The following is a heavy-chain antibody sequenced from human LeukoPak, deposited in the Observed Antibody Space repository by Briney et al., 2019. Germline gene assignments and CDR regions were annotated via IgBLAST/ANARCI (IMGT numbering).Heavy chain of an antibody. V-gene: IGHV3-30*09. CDR1: GFTFSTYP. CDR3: AKEGGAVRGFDY. D-gene: IGHD3-10*01. CDR2: IADDGKDK. J-gene: IGHJ4*02. Sequence: GSLRLSCAASGFTFSTYPMHWVRQAPGNGLEWVAVIADDGKDKHYVESVKGRFAISRDNSKNTLYLQMNSLRAEDTAVYYCAKEGGAVRGFDYWGQGTLVTVSS.